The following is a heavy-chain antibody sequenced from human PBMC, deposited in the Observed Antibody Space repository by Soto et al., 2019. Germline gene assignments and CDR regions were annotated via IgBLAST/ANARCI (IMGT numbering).Heavy chain of an antibody. D-gene: IGHD6-19*01. CDR2: VKQDGSEK. CDR1: GLTFTDYW. J-gene: IGHJ6*02. Sequence: PGGSLRLSCVTYGLTFTDYWMSWVRQAPGKGLEWVANVKQDGSEKYYVDSVKGRFTISRDNAKNSLYLQMNSLRAEDTAVYYCARDLAGQVRRFVYYGMDVWGQGTTVTVSS. V-gene: IGHV3-7*01. CDR3: ARDLAGQVRRFVYYGMDV.